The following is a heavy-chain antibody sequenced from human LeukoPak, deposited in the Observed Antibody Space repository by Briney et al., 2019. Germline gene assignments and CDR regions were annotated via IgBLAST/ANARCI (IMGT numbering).Heavy chain of an antibody. CDR1: GFTFCSHA. CDR3: AKIQAQQLGNGNLFDP. J-gene: IGHJ5*02. D-gene: IGHD6-13*01. V-gene: IGHV3-23*01. Sequence: GVSLRLSCAASGFTFCSHAMRGLRKAPGKGLEWVSAMSGSGGRTYYGDCAKRRFTITRENSKNTPYLQMNSLRAEDTVVYYCAKIQAQQLGNGNLFDPWGQGTLVTVSS. CDR2: MSGSGGRT.